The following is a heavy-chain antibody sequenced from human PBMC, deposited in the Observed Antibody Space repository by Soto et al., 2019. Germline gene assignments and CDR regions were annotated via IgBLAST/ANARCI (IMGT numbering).Heavy chain of an antibody. D-gene: IGHD6-13*01. Sequence: DVELSESGGGLVQPGGSPRLSCAASGFNFRSYAMSWVRRAPGKGLEWVSAISGSGGTSYFADSVRGRFTISRDNSKNTLCLQLSSLRVEDTAEYFCAKGRGSSWTIDYWGHGTLVTVSS. CDR3: AKGRGSSWTIDY. CDR2: ISGSGGTS. CDR1: GFNFRSYA. J-gene: IGHJ4*01. V-gene: IGHV3-23*01.